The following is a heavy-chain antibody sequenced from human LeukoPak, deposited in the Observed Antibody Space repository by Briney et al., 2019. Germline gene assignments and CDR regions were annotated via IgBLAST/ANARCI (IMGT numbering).Heavy chain of an antibody. CDR3: ARRGYYDSSFPPAVAGLDY. D-gene: IGHD3-22*01. CDR2: ISYDGSNK. V-gene: IGHV3-30-3*01. Sequence: GGSLRLSCAASGFTFYSFAMHWVRQAPGKGLEWVAVISYDGSNKYYADSVKGRFTISRDNSKNTLYLQMNSLRAEDTAVYYCARRGYYDSSFPPAVAGLDYWGQGTLVTVHS. J-gene: IGHJ4*02. CDR1: GFTFYSFA.